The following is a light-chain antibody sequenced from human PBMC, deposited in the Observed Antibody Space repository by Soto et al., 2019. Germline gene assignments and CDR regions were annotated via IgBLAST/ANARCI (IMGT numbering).Light chain of an antibody. V-gene: IGKV1-6*01. CDR1: QGIRND. J-gene: IGKJ1*01. CDR3: LQDYNYPWT. CDR2: AAS. Sequence: AIQMTQSPSSLSASVGDRVTITCRASQGIRNDLGWYQQKPGKAPKLLIYAASSLQSGGPSRFSGSGSGTDFTHTISSQQPEDFATYYCLQDYNYPWTFGQGTKVEIK.